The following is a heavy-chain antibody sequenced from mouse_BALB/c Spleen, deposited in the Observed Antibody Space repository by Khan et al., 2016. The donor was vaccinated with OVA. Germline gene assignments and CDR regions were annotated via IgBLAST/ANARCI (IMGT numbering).Heavy chain of an antibody. CDR3: ARGLRRYYYAMDY. CDR2: INPDSSTT. J-gene: IGHJ4*01. CDR1: GFDFSRYW. V-gene: IGHV4-1*02. Sequence: EVKLLESGGGLVQPGGSLKLSCAASGFDFSRYWMSWVRQAPGKGLEWIGEINPDSSTTNYTPSLKDKFIISRDNSKNTLYLQMSNVRSEDTARDYGARGLRRYYYAMDYGGQGTSVTVSS. D-gene: IGHD2-2*01.